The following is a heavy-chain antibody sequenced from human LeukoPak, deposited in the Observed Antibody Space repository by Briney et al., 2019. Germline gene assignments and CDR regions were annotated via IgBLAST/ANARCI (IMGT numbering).Heavy chain of an antibody. CDR3: ARHVYYYDSSGYYYFDY. D-gene: IGHD3-22*01. CDR2: IDPGDSDT. V-gene: IGHV5-51*01. Sequence: GESLKISCKGSGYSFTSYWIGWVRQMPGKGLEWMGIIDPGDSDTRYSPSFQGQVTISADKSISTAYLQWSSLKASDTAMYYCARHVYYYDSSGYYYFDYWGQGTLVTVSS. J-gene: IGHJ4*02. CDR1: GYSFTSYW.